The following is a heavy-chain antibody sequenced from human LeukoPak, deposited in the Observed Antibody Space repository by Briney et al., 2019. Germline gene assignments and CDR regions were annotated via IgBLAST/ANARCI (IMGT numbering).Heavy chain of an antibody. V-gene: IGHV4-61*02. D-gene: IGHD2-2*02. J-gene: IGHJ4*02. CDR3: ARAFHCSSTNCYTRGLDY. CDR2: IYTSGST. Sequence: PSETLSLTCTVSGGSISSGSYYWSWIRQPAGKGLEWIGRIYTSGSTNYNHSLKSRVTISVDTSKNQFSLKLSSVTAADTAVYYCARAFHCSSTNCYTRGLDYWGQGTLVTVSS. CDR1: GGSISSGSYY.